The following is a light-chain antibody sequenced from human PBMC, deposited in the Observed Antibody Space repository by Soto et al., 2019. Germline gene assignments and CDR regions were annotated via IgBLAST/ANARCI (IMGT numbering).Light chain of an antibody. J-gene: IGKJ1*01. Sequence: DIQMTQSPSTLSVSVGDRVTITCRASQTISSWLAWYQQKPGKAPKLLIYKSSTLKSGVPSKFSGSGSGTEFTLTISSLQPDDFATYYCQHYNSYQEAFDQGTKVDIK. CDR2: KSS. CDR1: QTISSW. CDR3: QHYNSYQEA. V-gene: IGKV1-5*03.